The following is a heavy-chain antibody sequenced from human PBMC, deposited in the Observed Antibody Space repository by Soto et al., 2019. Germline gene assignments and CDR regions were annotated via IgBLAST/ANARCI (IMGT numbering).Heavy chain of an antibody. D-gene: IGHD4-4*01. Sequence: GESLKISCKGSGYTFTDYWIGWVRQLPGKGLEWMGIIYPGDSDTRYSPSFQGHVTITVDKSTSTAYLQWNTLKASDTAMYYRARHISNFRYYCYARDVCGQGTTVAVSS. CDR1: GYTFTDYW. J-gene: IGHJ6*02. CDR2: IYPGDSDT. V-gene: IGHV5-51*01. CDR3: ARHISNFRYYCYARDV.